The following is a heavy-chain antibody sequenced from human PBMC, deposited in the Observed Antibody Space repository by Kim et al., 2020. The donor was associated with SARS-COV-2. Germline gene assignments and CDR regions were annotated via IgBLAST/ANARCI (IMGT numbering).Heavy chain of an antibody. CDR3: AREGSGSYNWLDP. V-gene: IGHV1-3*01. Sequence: AHNFQGRVTITRDTSATTAFMELSSLTAADTAMYYCAREGSGSYNWLDPWGQGTLVTVSS. D-gene: IGHD3-10*01. J-gene: IGHJ5*02.